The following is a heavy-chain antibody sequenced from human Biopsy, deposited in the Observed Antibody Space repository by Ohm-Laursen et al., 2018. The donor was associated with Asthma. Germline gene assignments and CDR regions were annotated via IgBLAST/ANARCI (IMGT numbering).Heavy chain of an antibody. Sequence: GASVKVSCKPSGYTFTSYAMHWVRQAPGQRLEWMGWINAGNGHTKYSQKFQGRVTITRDTSASTAYMELSSLRSEDTAVYYCARTYYDFLTGQVNDAFDIWGQGTMVTVSS. CDR2: INAGNGHT. CDR3: ARTYYDFLTGQVNDAFDI. J-gene: IGHJ3*02. D-gene: IGHD3-9*01. V-gene: IGHV1-3*01. CDR1: GYTFTSYA.